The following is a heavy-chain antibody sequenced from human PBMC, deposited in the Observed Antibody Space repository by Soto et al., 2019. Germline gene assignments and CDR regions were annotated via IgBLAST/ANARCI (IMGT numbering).Heavy chain of an antibody. Sequence: SATLSLSSPVTGCSISTYSWSWIRQPPGKGLEWIGYISYSGSTNYNPSLKSRVTISVDTSKNQFSLKLGSVTAADTAVYYCARVGIGYSGYEAVWGPGTTVT. D-gene: IGHD5-12*01. CDR2: ISYSGST. V-gene: IGHV4-59*01. J-gene: IGHJ6*02. CDR3: ARVGIGYSGYEAV. CDR1: GCSISTYS.